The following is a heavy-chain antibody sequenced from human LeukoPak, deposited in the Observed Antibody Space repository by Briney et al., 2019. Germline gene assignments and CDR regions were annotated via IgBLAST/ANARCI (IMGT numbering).Heavy chain of an antibody. J-gene: IGHJ4*02. CDR2: ISFDGSKK. V-gene: IGHV3-30*18. Sequence: GGSLRLSCGASGXTFSSYGMHWVRQAPGKGPEWVAHISFDGSKKYYADSVKGRFTISRDNSKNTLYLQMNSLRAEDTALFYCTKDQNGYNYGPFDYWGQGTLVTVSS. D-gene: IGHD5-18*01. CDR3: TKDQNGYNYGPFDY. CDR1: GXTFSSYG.